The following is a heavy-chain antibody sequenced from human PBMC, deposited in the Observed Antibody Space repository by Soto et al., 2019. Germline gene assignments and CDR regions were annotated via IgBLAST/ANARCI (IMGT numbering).Heavy chain of an antibody. V-gene: IGHV4-39*01. Sequence: QLQLQESGPGLVKPSETLSLTCTVSGGSISSSSYYWGWIRQPPGKGLEWIGSIYYSGSTYYNPTPKNRVTISVDTSKNQFSLKLSSVTAADTAVYYCARQTTIHSKRGWFDPWGQGTLVTVSS. J-gene: IGHJ5*02. D-gene: IGHD3-9*01. CDR2: IYYSGST. CDR1: GGSISSSSYY. CDR3: ARQTTIHSKRGWFDP.